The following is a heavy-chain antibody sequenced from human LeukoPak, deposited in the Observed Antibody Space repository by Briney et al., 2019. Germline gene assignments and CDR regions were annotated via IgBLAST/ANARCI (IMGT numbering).Heavy chain of an antibody. D-gene: IGHD1-1*01. Sequence: SETLSLTCAVYGASFSGHYWNWIRQPPGEGLEWIGDINHSGSTNYNPSLKSRVTTSVDTSKKQFSLRLTSMTAADTAVYYCAAGCRPSNCYCYYYPDVWGEGTTVTVSS. CDR2: INHSGST. J-gene: IGHJ6*03. V-gene: IGHV4-34*01. CDR3: AAGCRPSNCYCYYYPDV. CDR1: GASFSGHY.